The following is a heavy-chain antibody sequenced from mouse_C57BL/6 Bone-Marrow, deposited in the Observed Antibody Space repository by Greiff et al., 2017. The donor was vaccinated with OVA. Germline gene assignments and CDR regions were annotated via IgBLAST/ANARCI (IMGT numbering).Heavy chain of an antibody. CDR2: IDPEDGDT. CDR1: GFNIKDYY. D-gene: IGHD2-5*01. Sequence: VQLKQSGAELVRPGASVKLSCTASGFNIKDYYMHWVKQRPEQGLEWIGRIDPEDGDTEYAPKFQGKATMTADTSSNTAYLQLSSLTSEDTAVYYCTTVPYYSNLAWFAYWGQGTLVTVSA. V-gene: IGHV14-1*01. CDR3: TTVPYYSNLAWFAY. J-gene: IGHJ3*01.